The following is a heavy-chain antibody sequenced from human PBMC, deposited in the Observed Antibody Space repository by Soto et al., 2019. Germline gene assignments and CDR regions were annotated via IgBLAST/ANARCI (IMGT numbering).Heavy chain of an antibody. J-gene: IGHJ4*02. CDR3: ARVYCSGGSCYGIDY. CDR2: INPGNGNT. D-gene: IGHD2-15*01. V-gene: IGHV1-3*01. CDR1: GYTFTSYA. Sequence: ASVKVSCKASGYTFTSYAMHWVRQAPGQRLEWMGWINPGNGNTKYSQRFQGRVTITRDTSASTAYMELSSLRSEDTAIYYCARVYCSGGSCYGIDYWGQGTLVTVSS.